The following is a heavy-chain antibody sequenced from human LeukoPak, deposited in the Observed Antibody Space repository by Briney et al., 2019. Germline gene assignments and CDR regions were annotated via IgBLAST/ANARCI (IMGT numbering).Heavy chain of an antibody. Sequence: GGSLRLSCAASGFTFSSYAMSWVRQAPGKGLEWVSAISGSGGSTYYADSAKGRFTISRDNSKNTLYLQMNSLRAEDTAVYYCAKDRGYSSSWYGYWGQGTLVTVSS. CDR1: GFTFSSYA. CDR2: ISGSGGST. V-gene: IGHV3-23*01. CDR3: AKDRGYSSSWYGY. J-gene: IGHJ4*02. D-gene: IGHD6-13*01.